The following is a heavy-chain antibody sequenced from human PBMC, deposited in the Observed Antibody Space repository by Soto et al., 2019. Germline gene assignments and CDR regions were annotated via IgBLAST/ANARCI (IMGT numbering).Heavy chain of an antibody. V-gene: IGHV1-8*01. Sequence: QVQLVQSGAEVKKPGASVKVSCKASGYTFTSYDINWVRQATGQGLEWMGWMNPNSGNTGYAQKFQGRVNMTRNTSISTASMELSSLRSEDPAVYYCARGAVAAAGTIWFYPWGQGTLVTVSA. CDR3: ARGAVAAAGTIWFYP. D-gene: IGHD6-13*01. J-gene: IGHJ5*02. CDR2: MNPNSGNT. CDR1: GYTFTSYD.